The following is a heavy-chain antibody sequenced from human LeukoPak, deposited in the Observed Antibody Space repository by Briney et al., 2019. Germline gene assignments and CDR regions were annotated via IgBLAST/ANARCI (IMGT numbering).Heavy chain of an antibody. J-gene: IGHJ5*02. V-gene: IGHV1-2*02. CDR3: ARVGCSSTSCYDGYNWFDP. CDR1: GYTFTGYY. Sequence: ASVTVSCKASGYTFTGYYMHWVRQAPGQGLEWMGWINSNSGGTNYAQKFQGRVTMTRDTSISTAYMELSRLRSDDTAVYYCARVGCSSTSCYDGYNWFDPWGQGTLVTVSS. CDR2: INSNSGGT. D-gene: IGHD2-2*01.